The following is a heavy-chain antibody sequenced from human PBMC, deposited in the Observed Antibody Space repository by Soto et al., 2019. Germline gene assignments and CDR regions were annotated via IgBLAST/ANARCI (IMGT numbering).Heavy chain of an antibody. Sequence: SQTLSLTCAISGDSVSSNSAAWNWIRQSPSRGLEWLGRTYYRSKWYNDYAVSVKSRITINPDTSKNQFSLQLNSVTPEDTAVYYCARXIRGWSSGYYYYYGMDVWGQGTTVTVSS. CDR1: GDSVSSNSAA. CDR2: TYYRSKWYN. J-gene: IGHJ6*02. CDR3: ARXIRGWSSGYYYYYGMDV. V-gene: IGHV6-1*01. D-gene: IGHD6-19*01.